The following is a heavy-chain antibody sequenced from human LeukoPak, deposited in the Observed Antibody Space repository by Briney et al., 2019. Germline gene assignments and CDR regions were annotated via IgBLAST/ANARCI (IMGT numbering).Heavy chain of an antibody. D-gene: IGHD4-17*01. J-gene: IGHJ4*02. Sequence: GGSLRLSCAASGFTFSDYYMSWIRQAPGKGLEWLSYISNSGSSIYYADSVKGRFTISRDNAKNSLYLQMNSLRVEDTAVYYCARANYDYGDYPEFDYWGQGTLVTVSS. CDR2: ISNSGSSI. CDR1: GFTFSDYY. CDR3: ARANYDYGDYPEFDY. V-gene: IGHV3-11*01.